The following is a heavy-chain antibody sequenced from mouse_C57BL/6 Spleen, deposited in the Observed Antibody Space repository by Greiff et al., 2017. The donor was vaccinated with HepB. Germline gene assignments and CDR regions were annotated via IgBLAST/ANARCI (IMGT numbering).Heavy chain of an antibody. V-gene: IGHV3-1*01. CDR3: ARDGRDDGYYSYYFDY. CDR1: GYSITSGYD. J-gene: IGHJ2*01. D-gene: IGHD2-3*01. CDR2: ISYSGST. Sequence: EVKVEESGPGMVKPSQSLSLTCTVTGYSITSGYDWHWIRHFPGNKLEWMGYISYSGSTNYNPSLKSRISITHDTSKNHFFLKLNSVTTEDTATYYCARDGRDDGYYSYYFDYWGQGTTLTVSS.